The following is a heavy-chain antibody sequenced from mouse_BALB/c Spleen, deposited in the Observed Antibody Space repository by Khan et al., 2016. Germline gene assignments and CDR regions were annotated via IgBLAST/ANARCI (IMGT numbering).Heavy chain of an antibody. V-gene: IGHV5-6-3*01. D-gene: IGHD2-14*01. CDR1: GFTFSSYA. CDR3: TRVRRAMDD. Sequence: EVELVESGGGLVQPGGSLKLSCAASGFTFSSYAMSWVRQTPDKWLELVATINNNGGSTYYPDSVKGRFTISRDNAKNTLYLQMSSLKSEDTAMYYCTRVRRAMDDWGQGTSVTVSS. J-gene: IGHJ4*01. CDR2: INNNGGST.